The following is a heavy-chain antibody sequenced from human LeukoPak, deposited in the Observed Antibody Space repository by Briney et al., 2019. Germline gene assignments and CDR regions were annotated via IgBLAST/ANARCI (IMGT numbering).Heavy chain of an antibody. CDR2: INPNSGST. V-gene: IGHV1-2*02. Sequence: ASVKVSCKASGYTFTGYYMHWVRQAPGQGLEWMGWINPNSGSTNYAQKFQDRVTMTRDTSISTAYMELGRLRSDDTAVYYCARVGRYYDSSGSFDYWGQGTLVTVSS. D-gene: IGHD3-22*01. CDR3: ARVGRYYDSSGSFDY. CDR1: GYTFTGYY. J-gene: IGHJ4*02.